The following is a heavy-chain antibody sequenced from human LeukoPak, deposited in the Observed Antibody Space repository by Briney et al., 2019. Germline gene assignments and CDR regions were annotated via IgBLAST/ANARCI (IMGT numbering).Heavy chain of an antibody. CDR3: ARGATGPYYYYYYYMDV. D-gene: IGHD3-10*01. Sequence: SETLSLTCTVSSGSISTSNYYWGWVRQPPGKALEWIGNIFYSGSTYYSPSLKSRVTISVDTSKNQFSLKLSSVTAADTAVYYCARGATGPYYYYYYYMDVWGKGTTVTISS. CDR2: IFYSGST. J-gene: IGHJ6*03. V-gene: IGHV4-39*07. CDR1: SGSISTSNYY.